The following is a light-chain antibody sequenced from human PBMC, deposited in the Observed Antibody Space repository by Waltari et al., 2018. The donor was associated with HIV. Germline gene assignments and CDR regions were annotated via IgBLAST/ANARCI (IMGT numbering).Light chain of an antibody. V-gene: IGLV3-21*04. CDR1: RIGSKR. Sequence: SYVLTQPPSVSVAPGKTARITCGGDRIGSKRAHWYQQKPGQAPVLVIYYNRDRPSGIPERLSGFTSGNSATLTISRVEAGDEADYYCQVWDSTSDQVVFGGGTKLTVL. CDR3: QVWDSTSDQVV. J-gene: IGLJ2*01. CDR2: YNR.